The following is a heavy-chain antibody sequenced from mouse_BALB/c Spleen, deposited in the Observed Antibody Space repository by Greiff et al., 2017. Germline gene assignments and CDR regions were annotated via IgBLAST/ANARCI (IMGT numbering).Heavy chain of an antibody. CDR1: GFTFSNYW. CDR2: IRLKSNNYAT. V-gene: IGHV6-6*02. J-gene: IGHJ3*01. D-gene: IGHD2-4*01. CDR3: TRGDYGAWFAY. Sequence: EVKLVESGGGLVQPGGSMKLSCVASGFTFSNYWMNWVRQSPEKGLEWVAEIRLKSNNYATHYAESVKGRFTISRDDSKSSVYLQMNNLRAEDTGIYYCTRGDYGAWFAYWGQGTLVTVSA.